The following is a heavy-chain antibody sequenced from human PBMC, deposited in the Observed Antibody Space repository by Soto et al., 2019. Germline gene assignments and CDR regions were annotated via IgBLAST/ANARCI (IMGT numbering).Heavy chain of an antibody. CDR3: AKDWIAAAGRAGYFDY. CDR2: ISYDGSNK. D-gene: IGHD6-13*01. Sequence: GGSLRLSCAASGFTFSSYGMHWVRQAPGKGLEWVAVISYDGSNKYYADSVKGRFTISRDNSKNTLYLQMNSLRAEDTAVYYCAKDWIAAAGRAGYFDYWGQGTLVTVSS. V-gene: IGHV3-30*18. CDR1: GFTFSSYG. J-gene: IGHJ4*02.